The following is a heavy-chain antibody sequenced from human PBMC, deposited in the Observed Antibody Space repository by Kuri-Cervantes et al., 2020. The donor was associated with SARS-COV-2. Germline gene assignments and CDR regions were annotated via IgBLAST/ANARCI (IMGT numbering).Heavy chain of an antibody. CDR2: IYYSGST. CDR1: GGSINTFY. CDR3: AREPRLGYLDY. J-gene: IGHJ4*02. V-gene: IGHV4-59*01. D-gene: IGHD6-25*01. Sequence: SETLSLTCTVSGGSINTFYWSWIRQPPGKGLEWIGYIYYSGSTNYNPSLKSRVTISIDTSKNQSPLKVSSVTAADTAVYYCAREPRLGYLDYWGRGTLVTASS.